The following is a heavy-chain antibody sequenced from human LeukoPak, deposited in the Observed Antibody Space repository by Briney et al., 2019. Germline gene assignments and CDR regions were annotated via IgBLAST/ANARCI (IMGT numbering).Heavy chain of an antibody. Sequence: GGSLRLFCVASGFTFGNYWMSWVRQAPGKGLEFVANIKRDGSYKNYVDSVKGRFTISRDNAENSVHLQMHSLRAEDTAIYYCARDPGSSSFDYWGQGALVIVSS. V-gene: IGHV3-7*01. CDR3: ARDPGSSSFDY. CDR1: GFTFGNYW. D-gene: IGHD6-13*01. J-gene: IGHJ4*01. CDR2: IKRDGSYK.